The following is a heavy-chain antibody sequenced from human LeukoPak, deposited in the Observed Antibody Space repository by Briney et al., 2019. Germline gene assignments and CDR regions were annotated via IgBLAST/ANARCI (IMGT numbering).Heavy chain of an antibody. CDR3: ARDSNAKSWNYEDYFDY. CDR2: ISSSSSYI. J-gene: IGHJ4*02. D-gene: IGHD1-7*01. Sequence: PGGSLRLSCAASGFTFSSYSMNWVRQAPGKGLEWVSSISSSSSYIYYADSVKGRFTISRDNAKNSLYLQMNSLRAEDTAVYYCARDSNAKSWNYEDYFDYWGQGTLVTVSS. V-gene: IGHV3-21*01. CDR1: GFTFSSYS.